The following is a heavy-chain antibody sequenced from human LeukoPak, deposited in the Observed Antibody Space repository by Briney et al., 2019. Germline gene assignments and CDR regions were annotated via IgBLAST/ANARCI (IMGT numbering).Heavy chain of an antibody. CDR1: GFTFSSYW. D-gene: IGHD2-15*01. V-gene: IGHV3-7*05. Sequence: GGSLRLSCAASGFTFSSYWMSWVRQAPGKGLEWVANIKQDGSEKYYVDSVQGRFTISRDNAKNSLCLQMNSLRAEDTAVYYCARSGEVWPPFYWGQGTLVTVSS. J-gene: IGHJ4*02. CDR2: IKQDGSEK. CDR3: ARSGEVWPPFY.